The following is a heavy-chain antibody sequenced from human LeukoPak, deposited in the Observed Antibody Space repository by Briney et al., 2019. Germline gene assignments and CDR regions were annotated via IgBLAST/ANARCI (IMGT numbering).Heavy chain of an antibody. D-gene: IGHD5-18*01. CDR3: ARTRDTALNYFDV. CDR1: GGSISSSSYY. V-gene: IGHV4-39*01. Sequence: SETLSLTCTVSGGSISSSSYYWGWIRQPPGKGLEWIGSIYYSGSTYYNPSLKSRVTISVDTSKNQFSLKLSSVTAADTAVYYCARTRDTALNYFDVWGRGTLVTVSS. J-gene: IGHJ2*01. CDR2: IYYSGST.